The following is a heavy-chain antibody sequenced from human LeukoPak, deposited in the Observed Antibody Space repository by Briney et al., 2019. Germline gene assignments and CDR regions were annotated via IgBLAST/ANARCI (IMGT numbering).Heavy chain of an antibody. Sequence: PPETLSLTCTVSGGSISSYYWSWIRQPAGKGLEWIGRIYTSGSTNYNPSLKSRVTISVDKSKSQFSLKLSSVTAADTAVYYCARGAAAYWFDPWGQGTLVTVPS. CDR2: IYTSGST. J-gene: IGHJ5*02. V-gene: IGHV4-4*07. CDR3: ARGAAAYWFDP. D-gene: IGHD2-2*01. CDR1: GGSISSYY.